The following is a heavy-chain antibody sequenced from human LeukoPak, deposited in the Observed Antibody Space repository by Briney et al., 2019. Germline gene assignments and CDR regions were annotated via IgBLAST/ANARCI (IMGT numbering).Heavy chain of an antibody. J-gene: IGHJ4*02. D-gene: IGHD3-10*01. CDR2: IIPIFGTA. CDR3: AKEADPITMVRGVIDY. Sequence: ASVKVSCKASGGTFSSYAISWVRQAPGQGLEWMGGIIPIFGTANYAQKFQGRVTITADESTSTAYMELSSLRSEDTAVYYCAKEADPITMVRGVIDYWGQGTLVTVSS. V-gene: IGHV1-69*13. CDR1: GGTFSSYA.